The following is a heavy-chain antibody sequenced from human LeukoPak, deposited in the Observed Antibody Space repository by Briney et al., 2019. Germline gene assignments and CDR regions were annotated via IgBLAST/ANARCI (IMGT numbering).Heavy chain of an antibody. J-gene: IGHJ4*02. CDR3: ARGPGTSY. CDR2: INHSGST. CDR1: GGSISSGDYY. V-gene: IGHV4-30-2*01. D-gene: IGHD3-10*01. Sequence: KPSETLSLTCIVSGGSISSGDYYWSWIRQPPGKGLEWIGYINHSGSTYYKPSLKSRVAISVDRSKNHFSLNLSYVTAADTAVYYCARGPGTSYWGQGTLVTVSS.